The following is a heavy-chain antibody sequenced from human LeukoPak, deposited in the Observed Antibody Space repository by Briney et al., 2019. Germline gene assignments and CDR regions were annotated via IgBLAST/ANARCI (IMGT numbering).Heavy chain of an antibody. CDR1: GFSLSSYW. CDR3: ARGSYYFDY. CDR2: INSDGSST. V-gene: IGHV3-74*01. J-gene: IGHJ4*02. D-gene: IGHD1-26*01. Sequence: PGGSLRLSCAASGFSLSSYWMHWVRQVPGKDLVWVSRINSDGSSTSYADSVKGRCSISRDNAKNTLYLQMNSLRAEDTAVYFCARGSYYFDYWGQGTLVTVSS.